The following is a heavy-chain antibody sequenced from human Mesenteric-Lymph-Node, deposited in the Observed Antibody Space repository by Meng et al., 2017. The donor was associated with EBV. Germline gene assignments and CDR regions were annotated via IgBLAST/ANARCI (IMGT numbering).Heavy chain of an antibody. Sequence: QVQLHVSGPGLVKPSGTLSLLCSVSDGSVSSGSYYWSWIRQPPGKGLEWIGYIYYSGSTNYTPSLKSRVTISVDTSKNQFSLKLSSVTAADTAVYYCARLDRWELLRGLVYWGQGTLVTVSS. V-gene: IGHV4-61*01. J-gene: IGHJ4*02. CDR2: IYYSGST. D-gene: IGHD1-26*01. CDR3: ARLDRWELLRGLVY. CDR1: DGSVSSGSYY.